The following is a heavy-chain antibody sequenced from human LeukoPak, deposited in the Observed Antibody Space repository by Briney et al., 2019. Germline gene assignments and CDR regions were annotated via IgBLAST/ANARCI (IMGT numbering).Heavy chain of an antibody. CDR2: VHLDGRT. D-gene: IGHD3-3*01. CDR3: AREGGFYRPLDY. J-gene: IGHJ4*02. Sequence: SETLSLTCGVSGGSVSSTNWWTWIRQPPGKGLEWIGEVHLDGRTNFNPSLKSRLTTSVDLSENHVSLKLTSVTAADTAVYYCAREGGFYRPLDYSGQGTLVTVSS. CDR1: GGSVSSTNW. V-gene: IGHV4-4*02.